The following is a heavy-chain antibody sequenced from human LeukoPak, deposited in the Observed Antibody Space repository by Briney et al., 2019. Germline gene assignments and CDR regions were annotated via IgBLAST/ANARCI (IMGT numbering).Heavy chain of an antibody. CDR3: ARVDYGDYYFDY. D-gene: IGHD4-17*01. Sequence: SETLSLTCTVSGGSISTYYWSWLRQPPGEGLEWIGSIYYSGTTNSNPSLKSRVTISVDTSKNQFSLKLSSVTAADTAVYYCARVDYGDYYFDYWGQGTLVTVSS. V-gene: IGHV4-59*01. CDR1: GGSISTYY. J-gene: IGHJ4*02. CDR2: IYYSGTT.